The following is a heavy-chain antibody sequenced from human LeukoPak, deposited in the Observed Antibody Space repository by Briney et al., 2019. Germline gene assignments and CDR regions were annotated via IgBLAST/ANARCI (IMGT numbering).Heavy chain of an antibody. V-gene: IGHV3-30-3*01. D-gene: IGHD6-6*01. J-gene: IGHJ4*02. CDR1: GFTFNSNA. Sequence: PGGSLRLSCAASGFTFNSNAMHWVRQAPGKGLEWVAVISYDGSNKYYADSVKGRFTISRDNSKNTLYLQMNSLRAEDTAVYYCVRRGQLVSILDYWGQGTLVTVSS. CDR2: ISYDGSNK. CDR3: VRRGQLVSILDY.